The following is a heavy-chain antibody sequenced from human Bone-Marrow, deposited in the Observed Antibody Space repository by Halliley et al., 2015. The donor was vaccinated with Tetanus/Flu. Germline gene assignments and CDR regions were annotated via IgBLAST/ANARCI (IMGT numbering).Heavy chain of an antibody. CDR3: TRAPRGGSSGWYVY. J-gene: IGHJ4*02. V-gene: IGHV3-74*01. Sequence: WGSRINPDGSATAYTDSVRGRFTISRDNAQNTLYLQMNSLTADDTAVYYCTRAPRGGSSGWYVYWGQGSLVTVSA. CDR2: INPDGSAT. D-gene: IGHD6-13*01.